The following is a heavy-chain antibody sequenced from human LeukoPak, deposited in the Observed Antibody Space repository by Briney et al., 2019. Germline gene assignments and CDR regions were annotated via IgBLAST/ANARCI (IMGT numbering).Heavy chain of an antibody. CDR1: GFTISNYG. Sequence: GGSLRLSCAASGFTISNYGMHWVRQAPGKGLEWGASIQNDGSYKHYADSVKGRFTISRDNSKNTLYLQMNSLRAEDTAVYYCAKENQAVVAAFFDYWGQGTLVTVSS. V-gene: IGHV3-30*02. CDR2: IQNDGSYK. CDR3: AKENQAVVAAFFDY. D-gene: IGHD2-15*01. J-gene: IGHJ4*02.